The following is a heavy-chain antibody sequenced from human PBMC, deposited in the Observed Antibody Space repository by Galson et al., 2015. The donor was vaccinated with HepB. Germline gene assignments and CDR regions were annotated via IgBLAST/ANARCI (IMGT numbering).Heavy chain of an antibody. J-gene: IGHJ4*02. CDR1: GFSFSSHV. CDR2: ILHDGTDI. V-gene: IGHV3-30-3*02. D-gene: IGHD1-1*01. CDR3: AKDLSGYWTYDY. Sequence: SLRLSCAASGFSFSSHVMHWVRQTPGKGLEWVAVILHDGTDIRYADSVKGQFTISRDNSKNTLYLQMDSLRAEDTGLYHCAKDLSGYWTYDYWGQGTLVTVSS.